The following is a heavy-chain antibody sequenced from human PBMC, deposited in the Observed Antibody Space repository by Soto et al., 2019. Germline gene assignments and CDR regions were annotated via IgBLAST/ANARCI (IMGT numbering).Heavy chain of an antibody. Sequence: GGSLRLSCAASGFSFSDYYMSWIRQAPGKWLEWVSYISSSSSYTNYADSVKGRFTISRDSAKNSLDLQMNSLRAEDKAVYYCARGRPGIDYWGQGTLVTVSS. CDR2: ISSSSSYT. CDR3: ARGRPGIDY. V-gene: IGHV3-11*06. CDR1: GFSFSDYY. J-gene: IGHJ4*02.